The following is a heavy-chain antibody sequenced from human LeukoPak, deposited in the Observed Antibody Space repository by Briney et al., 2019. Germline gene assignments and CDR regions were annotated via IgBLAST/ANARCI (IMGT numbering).Heavy chain of an antibody. V-gene: IGHV3-7*04. D-gene: IGHD3-16*02. CDR3: VKDGRYLDY. Sequence: PGGSLRLSCAASGFAFGGSWMSWGRQAPGKGLEWVANIKEDDSEIYYVDSVKGRFTISRDNAKTSVYLQMNSLRADDTAIYYCVKDGRYLDYRGQGTLVTVS. J-gene: IGHJ4*02. CDR2: IKEDDSEI. CDR1: GFAFGGSW.